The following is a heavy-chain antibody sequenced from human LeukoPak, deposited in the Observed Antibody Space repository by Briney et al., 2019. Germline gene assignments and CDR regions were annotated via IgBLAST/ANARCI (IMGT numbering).Heavy chain of an antibody. J-gene: IGHJ4*02. Sequence: GGSLRLSCAASGFTFSSYAMSWVRQAPGKGLEWVSAISGSGGSTYYADSVKGRFTISRDNSKNTLYLQMNSLRAEDTAVYYCAKDDGYSYGYEIDYWGQGTLVTVSS. CDR1: GFTFSSYA. CDR3: AKDDGYSYGYEIDY. D-gene: IGHD5-18*01. V-gene: IGHV3-23*01. CDR2: ISGSGGST.